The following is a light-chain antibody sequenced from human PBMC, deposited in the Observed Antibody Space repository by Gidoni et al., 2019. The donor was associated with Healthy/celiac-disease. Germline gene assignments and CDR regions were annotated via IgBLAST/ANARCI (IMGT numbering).Light chain of an antibody. Sequence: DIHLTQSPSFLSASLGDRVTITCRASQGISTFLAWYQQKPGRAPKLLISASSTLQSGVPSRFSGSGSGREFALTISSLQPEDFATYYCQQGDSYPTFGQGTRLEIK. CDR2: ASS. CDR1: QGISTF. CDR3: QQGDSYPT. J-gene: IGKJ5*01. V-gene: IGKV1-9*01.